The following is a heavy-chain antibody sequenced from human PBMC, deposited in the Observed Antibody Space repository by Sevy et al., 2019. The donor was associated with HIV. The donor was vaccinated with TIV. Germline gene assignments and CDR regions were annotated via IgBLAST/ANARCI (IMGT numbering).Heavy chain of an antibody. V-gene: IGHV5-51*01. CDR3: ARGVRVALPSYYYYPMDV. D-gene: IGHD2-21*01. J-gene: IGHJ6*02. CDR2: IYPGDSDT. CDR1: GYRFSDYW. Sequence: GESLKISCKGSGYRFSDYWIGWVRQMPGKGLEWMGIIYPGDSDTTYSPSFQGQVTISVDKSISTAYLQWTSLKASDTAMFYCARGVRVALPSYYYYPMDVWGQGTTVTVSS.